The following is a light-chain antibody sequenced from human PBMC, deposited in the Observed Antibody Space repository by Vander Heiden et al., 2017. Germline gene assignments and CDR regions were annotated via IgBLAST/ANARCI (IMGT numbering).Light chain of an antibody. Sequence: FRQAPAPLSLSPGERATLSCRASQSVSSYLAWYQQKPGQAPRLLIYDASNRATGIPARYSGSCSRTHFTLTIRSLEPEDFAVYYCQQRSNEPLTFGGGTKVEIK. V-gene: IGKV3-11*01. CDR3: QQRSNEPLT. CDR2: DAS. J-gene: IGKJ4*01. CDR1: QSVSSY.